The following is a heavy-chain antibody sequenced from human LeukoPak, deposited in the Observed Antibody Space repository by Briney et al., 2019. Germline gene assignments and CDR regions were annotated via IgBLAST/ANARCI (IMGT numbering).Heavy chain of an antibody. J-gene: IGHJ3*02. CDR1: GGSFSGYY. CDR3: ARGKPNYDILTGYYRGGAFDI. Sequence: PSETLSLTCAVYGGSFSGYYWSWIRQPPGKGLEWIEEINHSGSTNYNPSLKSRVTISVDTSKNQFSLKLSSVTAADTAVYYCARGKPNYDILTGYYRGGAFDIWGQGTMVTVSS. D-gene: IGHD3-9*01. CDR2: INHSGST. V-gene: IGHV4-34*01.